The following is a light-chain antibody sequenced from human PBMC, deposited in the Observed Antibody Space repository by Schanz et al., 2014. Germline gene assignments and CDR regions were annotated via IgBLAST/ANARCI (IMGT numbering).Light chain of an antibody. Sequence: QSALTQPASVSGSPGQSITISCSGTASDIGTYNYVSWYQRHPGKAPKLMIYDVSYRPSGVSNRFSGSKSGNTASLTVSGLQAEDEADYYCSSYAGNNKLLFGGGTKLTVL. CDR1: ASDIGTYNY. V-gene: IGLV2-14*03. CDR2: DVS. CDR3: SSYAGNNKLL. J-gene: IGLJ2*01.